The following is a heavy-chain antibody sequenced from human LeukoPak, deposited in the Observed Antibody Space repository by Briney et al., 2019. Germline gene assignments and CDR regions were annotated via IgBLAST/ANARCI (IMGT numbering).Heavy chain of an antibody. V-gene: IGHV4-34*12. Sequence: SETLSLTCAVYGGSFNGYYWSWIRQPPGKGLEWIGNIFYSGSTYYSPSLRSRVTISLDTSRNQFSLKLNSVTAADTAMYYCAREMGYSSSWSTFQHWGQGSLVTVSS. CDR1: GGSFNGYY. J-gene: IGHJ1*01. CDR3: AREMGYSSSWSTFQH. CDR2: IFYSGST. D-gene: IGHD6-13*01.